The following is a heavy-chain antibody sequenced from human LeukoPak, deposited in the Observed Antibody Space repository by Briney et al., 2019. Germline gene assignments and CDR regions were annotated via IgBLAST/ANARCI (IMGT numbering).Heavy chain of an antibody. CDR1: GGSISSSSYY. V-gene: IGHV4-39*07. J-gene: IGHJ4*02. D-gene: IGHD6-19*01. Sequence: PSETLSLTCTVSGGSISSSSYYWGWIRQPPGKGLEWIGSIYYSGSTYYNPSLKSRVTISVDTSKNQFSLKLSSVTAADTAVYYCAKGLYSSGWPLYYFDYWGQGTLVTVSS. CDR3: AKGLYSSGWPLYYFDY. CDR2: IYYSGST.